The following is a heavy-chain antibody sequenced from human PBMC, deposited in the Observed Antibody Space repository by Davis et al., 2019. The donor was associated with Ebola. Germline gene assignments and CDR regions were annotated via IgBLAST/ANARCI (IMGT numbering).Heavy chain of an antibody. CDR2: ISYDGSSK. D-gene: IGHD6-19*01. CDR3: ARQWLDGYGMDV. V-gene: IGHV3-30-3*01. CDR1: GFTFSSYE. Sequence: GESLKISCAASGFTFSSYEMHWVRQAPGKGLEWVALISYDGSSKYYADSVKGRFTISRDKSKNTLYLQMNSLRAEDTAVYYCARQWLDGYGMDVWGQGTTVTVSS. J-gene: IGHJ6*02.